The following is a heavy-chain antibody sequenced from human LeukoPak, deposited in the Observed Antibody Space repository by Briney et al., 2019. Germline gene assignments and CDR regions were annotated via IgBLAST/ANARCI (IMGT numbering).Heavy chain of an antibody. CDR3: ARDRGSSSWYFDY. CDR1: GFTFSSYG. V-gene: IGHV3-30*02. J-gene: IGHJ4*02. Sequence: GGSLRLSCAASGFTFSSYGMHWVRQAPGKGPEWVAFIRDDGSNKYYADSVQGRFTISRDNSKNTLYLQMNSLRAEDTAVYYCARDRGSSSWYFDYWGQGTLVTVSS. D-gene: IGHD6-13*01. CDR2: IRDDGSNK.